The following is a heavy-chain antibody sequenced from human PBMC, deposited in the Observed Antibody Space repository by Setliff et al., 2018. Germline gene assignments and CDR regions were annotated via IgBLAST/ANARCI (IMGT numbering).Heavy chain of an antibody. J-gene: IGHJ1*01. CDR3: ARASLGKFGSAVEYFHH. CDR2: IWADPNSNTK. D-gene: IGHD2-15*01. Sequence: PGGSLRLSCAASGFTFNTHAMHWVRQAPGKGLEWVAMIWADPNSNTKYYADPVKGRFTISRDNAKNTLYLQMNSLRADDTAVYYCARASLGKFGSAVEYFHHWGQGTLVTVSS. V-gene: IGHV3-33*01. CDR1: GFTFNTHA.